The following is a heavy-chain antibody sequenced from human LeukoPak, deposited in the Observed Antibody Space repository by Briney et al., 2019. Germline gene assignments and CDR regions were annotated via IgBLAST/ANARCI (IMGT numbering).Heavy chain of an antibody. J-gene: IGHJ1*01. CDR3: TTAAFH. CDR2: IDPSGGST. D-gene: IGHD6-25*01. Sequence: GGSLRLSCAASGFTFSSYVMNWVRQAPGKGLEWVSTIDPSGGSTYYADSVKGRFIISRDNSENTLYLQMNSLRAEDTAVYYCTTAAFHWGQGTLVTVSS. V-gene: IGHV3-23*01. CDR1: GFTFSSYV.